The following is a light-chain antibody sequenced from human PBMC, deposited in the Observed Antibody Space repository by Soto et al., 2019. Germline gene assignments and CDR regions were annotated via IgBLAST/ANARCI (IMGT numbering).Light chain of an antibody. V-gene: IGKV3-20*01. Sequence: EIVLTHSPGTLSLSPGERATLSCRASQSVSSSYLAWYQQKPGQAPRLLIYGASSRATGIPDRFSGSGSGTDFTVTISRLEPEDFAVYYCQQYGSSPYTFGQGTKLEIK. J-gene: IGKJ2*01. CDR3: QQYGSSPYT. CDR2: GAS. CDR1: QSVSSSY.